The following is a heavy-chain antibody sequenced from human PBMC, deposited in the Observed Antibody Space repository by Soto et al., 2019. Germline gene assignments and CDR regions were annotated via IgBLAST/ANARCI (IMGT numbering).Heavy chain of an antibody. D-gene: IGHD3-9*01. V-gene: IGHV5-10-1*01. CDR2: IDPSDSYT. J-gene: IGHJ3*02. CDR3: ARVLYYDILTGYYGSRGDAFDI. Sequence: SLKISCKGSGYSFTSYWISWVRQMPGKGLEWMGRIDPSDSYTNYSPSFQGHVTISADKSISTAYLQWSSLKASDTAMYYCARVLYYDILTGYYGSRGDAFDIWGQGTMVTVSS. CDR1: GYSFTSYW.